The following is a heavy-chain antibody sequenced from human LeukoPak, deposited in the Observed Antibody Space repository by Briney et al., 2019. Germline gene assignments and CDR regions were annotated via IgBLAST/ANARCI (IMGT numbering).Heavy chain of an antibody. CDR1: GFIFSRYA. CDR3: AKKLGSSPGDFFDY. CDR2: INDNGGGT. J-gene: IGHJ4*02. D-gene: IGHD6-6*01. Sequence: SGGSLRLSCAASGFIFSRYAMSWVRQAPGKGLEWVSDINDNGGGTFYADSVKGRFIVSRDNSKNTLYMQMNSLRGGDTAVYYCAKKLGSSPGDFFDYWGQGTLVTVSS. V-gene: IGHV3-23*01.